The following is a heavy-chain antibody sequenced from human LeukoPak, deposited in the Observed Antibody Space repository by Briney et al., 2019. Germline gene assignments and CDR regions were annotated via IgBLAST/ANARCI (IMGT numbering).Heavy chain of an antibody. CDR3: ARHGDHPYYFDY. D-gene: IGHD2-21*02. CDR1: GGSISSYY. V-gene: IGHV4-59*08. Sequence: SETLSLTCTVPGGSISSYYWSWIRQPPGKGLEWIGYIYYSGSTNYNPSLKSRGTISVDTSKNQFSLKLSSVTAADTAVYYCARHGDHPYYFDYWGQGTLVTVSS. CDR2: IYYSGST. J-gene: IGHJ4*02.